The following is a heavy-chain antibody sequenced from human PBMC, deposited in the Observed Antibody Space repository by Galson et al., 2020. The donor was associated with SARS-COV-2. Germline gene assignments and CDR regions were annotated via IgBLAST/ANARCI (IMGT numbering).Heavy chain of an antibody. V-gene: IGHV3-13*01. CDR3: ARARMTTVTTISGSNYYYYYYMDV. D-gene: IGHD4-4*01. CDR1: GFTFSSYD. CDR2: IGTAGDT. Sequence: GESLKISCAASGFTFSSYDMHWVRQATGKGLEWVSAIGTAGDTYYPGSVKGRFTISRENAKNSLYLQMNSLRAGDTAVYYCARARMTTVTTISGSNYYYYYYMDVWGKGTTVTVSS. J-gene: IGHJ6*03.